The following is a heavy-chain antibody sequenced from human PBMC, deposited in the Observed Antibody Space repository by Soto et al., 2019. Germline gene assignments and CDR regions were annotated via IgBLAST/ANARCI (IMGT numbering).Heavy chain of an antibody. J-gene: IGHJ4*02. CDR3: AKRRGAGGHFDY. Sequence: DVQLLESGGGLVQPEGSLRLSCAASGFTSSSYAMGWVRQGPGKGLEWVAVVSIGGSTHYADSVRGRFTISRDNSKYTLSLQMNSLTAEDTAVSFCAKRRGAGGHFDYWGQGALVTVSS. CDR2: VSIGGST. V-gene: IGHV3-23*01. CDR1: GFTSSSYA. D-gene: IGHD2-15*01.